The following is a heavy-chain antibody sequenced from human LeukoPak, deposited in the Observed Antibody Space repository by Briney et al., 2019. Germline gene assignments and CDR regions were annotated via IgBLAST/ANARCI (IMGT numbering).Heavy chain of an antibody. CDR1: GGTFSSYA. J-gene: IGHJ4*02. V-gene: IGHV1-69*13. Sequence: GASVKVSCKASGGTFSSYAISWVRQAPGQGLEWMGGIIPIFGTANYAQKFQGRVTITADESTSTAYMELSSLRSEDTAVYYCARLILDSGGYYYGEYYFDYWGQGTLVTVSS. CDR2: IIPIFGTA. D-gene: IGHD3-22*01. CDR3: ARLILDSGGYYYGEYYFDY.